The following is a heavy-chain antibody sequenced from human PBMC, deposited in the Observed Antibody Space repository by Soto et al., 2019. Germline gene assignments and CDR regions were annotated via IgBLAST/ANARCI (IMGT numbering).Heavy chain of an antibody. CDR2: INPADSDI. D-gene: IGHD4-17*01. CDR1: GYSFTNYW. J-gene: IGHJ4*02. CDR3: ARQGPAVTNDY. Sequence: GESLKISCPASGYSFTNYWIGWVRQMPGKGLEWMGIINPADSDIRYSPSLQGQVTISADKSISTAYLQWSSLKASDTAMYYCARQGPAVTNDYWGQGTLVTVSS. V-gene: IGHV5-51*01.